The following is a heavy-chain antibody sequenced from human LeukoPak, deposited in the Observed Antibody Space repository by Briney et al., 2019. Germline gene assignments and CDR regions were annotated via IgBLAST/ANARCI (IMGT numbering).Heavy chain of an antibody. CDR1: GFTFSSYG. CDR3: AKDQPYYYGSGSRYHYFDY. J-gene: IGHJ4*02. CDR2: ITYDGTDK. D-gene: IGHD3-10*01. V-gene: IGHV3-30*02. Sequence: GGSLRLSCAASGFTFSSYGMHWVRQAPGKGLEWVAIITYDGTDKNYADSVKGRFTISRDNAKNTLYLQMNSLRAEDTAVYYCAKDQPYYYGSGSRYHYFDYWGQGTLVTVSS.